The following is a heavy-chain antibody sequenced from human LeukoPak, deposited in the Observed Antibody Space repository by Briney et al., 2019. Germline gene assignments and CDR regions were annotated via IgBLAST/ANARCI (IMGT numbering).Heavy chain of an antibody. J-gene: IGHJ5*02. CDR3: ARRTLLLWLRRTFYWFDP. D-gene: IGHD5-18*01. Sequence: GGCLRPACVAAAFTLANAWVGWVRQAPGRGRGWVSYISSIGSNISYADSVKGRFTISRDNAKNSLYLQMNSLRAEDTAVYYCARRTLLLWLRRTFYWFDPWGQGTLVTVSS. V-gene: IGHV3-11*04. CDR1: AFTLANAW. CDR2: ISSIGSNI.